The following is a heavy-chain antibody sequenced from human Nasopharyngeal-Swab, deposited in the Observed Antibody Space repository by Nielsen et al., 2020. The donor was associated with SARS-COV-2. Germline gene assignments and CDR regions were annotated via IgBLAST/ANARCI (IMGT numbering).Heavy chain of an antibody. CDR2: INAGNGNT. CDR1: GYTFASYA. J-gene: IGHJ5*02. V-gene: IGHV1-3*01. Sequence: ASVKVSCKASGYTFASYAMHWVRQAPGQRLEWMGWINAGNGNTKYSQKFQGRVTITRDTSASTAYMELSSLRSEDTAVYYCARDVETRDRLDHLNWFDPWGQGTLVTVSS. CDR3: ARDVETRDRLDHLNWFDP. D-gene: IGHD1-1*01.